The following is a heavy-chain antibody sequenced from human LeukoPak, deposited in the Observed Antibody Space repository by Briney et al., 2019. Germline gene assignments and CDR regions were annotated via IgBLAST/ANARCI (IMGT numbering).Heavy chain of an antibody. CDR3: ASRVGSGWPFQH. V-gene: IGHV3-11*01. Sequence: GGSLRLSCAASGFTFSDYYMNWIRQAPGKGLEWVSYISSSGDTIYYADSVKGRFTISRDNAKNSLYLQMNSLRAEDTAVYYCASRVGSGWPFQHWGQGTLVTVSS. J-gene: IGHJ1*01. CDR2: ISSSGDTI. D-gene: IGHD6-19*01. CDR1: GFTFSDYY.